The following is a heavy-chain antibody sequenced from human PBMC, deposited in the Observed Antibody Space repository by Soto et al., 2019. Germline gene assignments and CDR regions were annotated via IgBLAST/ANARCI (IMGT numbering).Heavy chain of an antibody. J-gene: IGHJ4*02. D-gene: IGHD3-3*01. V-gene: IGHV3-21*01. CDR2: ISRSSSHM. Sequence: SLRLSCAASGFTFSSYTMIWVRQPPGKGLEWVSSISRSSSHMYYADSVRGRFTVSRDNAKNSLYLQMNSLRAEDTAVYYCASTLMLFGVDYYFDYWGQGALVTVSS. CDR1: GFTFSSYT. CDR3: ASTLMLFGVDYYFDY.